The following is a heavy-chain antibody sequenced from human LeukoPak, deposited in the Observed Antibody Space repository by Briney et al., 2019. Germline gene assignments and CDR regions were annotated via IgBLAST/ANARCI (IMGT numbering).Heavy chain of an antibody. CDR2: IKPDSGDT. CDR3: ARFAQDWGTFDN. V-gene: IGHV1-2*02. J-gene: IGHJ4*02. CDR1: GYIVIGYY. Sequence: ASVKVSCKASGYIVIGYYIHWVRQAPGQGLEWMGWIKPDSGDTNYVKRFQGRVTMTRDTSISTAYMELSSLRSDDTAVYYCARFAQDWGTFDNWGQGTLVTVSS. D-gene: IGHD7-27*01.